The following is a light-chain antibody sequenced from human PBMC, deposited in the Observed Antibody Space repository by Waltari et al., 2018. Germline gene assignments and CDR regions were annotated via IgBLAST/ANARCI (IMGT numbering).Light chain of an antibody. CDR3: QHSDT. CDR1: QSVSSN. CDR2: GAS. V-gene: IGKV3-15*01. J-gene: IGKJ2*01. Sequence: EIVMTQSPGTLSVSPGEKATLSCRASQSVSSNLAWYQQKPGQSPRLLIYGASTRATGIPARFSGSGSGTDFTLTISILQSEDFAVYYCQHSDTFGQGTKLEIK.